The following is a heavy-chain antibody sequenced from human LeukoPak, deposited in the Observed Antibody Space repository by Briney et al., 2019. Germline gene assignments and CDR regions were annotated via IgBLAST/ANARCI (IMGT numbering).Heavy chain of an antibody. CDR1: GGTFSSYA. CDR3: AKEDYYDSSLHYFDY. D-gene: IGHD3-22*01. J-gene: IGHJ4*02. CDR2: IIPIFGTA. Sequence: GSSVKVSCKASGGTFSSYAISWVRQAPGQGLEWMGGIIPIFGTANYAQKFQGRVTITADESTSTAYMELSSLRAEDTAVYYCAKEDYYDSSLHYFDYWGQGTLVTVSS. V-gene: IGHV1-69*01.